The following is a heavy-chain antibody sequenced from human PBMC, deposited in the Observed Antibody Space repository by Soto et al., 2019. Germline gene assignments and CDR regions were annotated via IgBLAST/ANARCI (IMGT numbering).Heavy chain of an antibody. V-gene: IGHV1-3*01. D-gene: IGHD5-18*01. CDR3: ERDQGYSYGNT. CDR2: INAGNGNT. Sequence: DSVKVSCKASGYTFTSYAMNWVRQAPGQRLEWMGWINAGNGNTKYSQKFQGRVTITRDTSASTAYMELSSLRSEDTAVYYCERDQGYSYGNTWCQGILVTVS. CDR1: GYTFTSYA. J-gene: IGHJ5*02.